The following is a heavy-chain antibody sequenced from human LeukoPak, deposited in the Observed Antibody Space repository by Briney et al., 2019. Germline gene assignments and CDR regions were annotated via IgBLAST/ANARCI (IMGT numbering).Heavy chain of an antibody. J-gene: IGHJ4*02. CDR1: GGSMSTSNW. CDR2: IYHSGST. D-gene: IGHD3-10*01. Sequence: PSETLSLTCAVSGGSMSTSNWWNWVRQPPGKGLEWIGEIYHSGSTNYNPSLKSRVTISVDKSKNHFSLRLSSVTAADTAVYYCASRGYYGSGSPGYWGQGTLVTVSS. CDR3: ASRGYYGSGSPGY. V-gene: IGHV4-4*02.